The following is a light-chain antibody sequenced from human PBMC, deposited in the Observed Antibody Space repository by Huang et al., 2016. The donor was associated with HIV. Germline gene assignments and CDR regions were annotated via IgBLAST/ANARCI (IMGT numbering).Light chain of an antibody. V-gene: IGKV1-33*01. CDR1: QDISNY. CDR2: VAS. Sequence: DIQMTQSPSSLSASVGDRVTITCQASQDISNYLNWYQQKHGKAPKLLIYVASNLETGVPSRFSGRGSGTDFTFTISSLQPEDIATYYCQQYDNLPPLTFGGGTKVEIK. J-gene: IGKJ4*01. CDR3: QQYDNLPPLT.